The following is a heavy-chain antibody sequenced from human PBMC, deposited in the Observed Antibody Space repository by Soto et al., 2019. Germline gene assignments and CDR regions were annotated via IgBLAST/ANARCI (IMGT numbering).Heavy chain of an antibody. V-gene: IGHV3-30*18. D-gene: IGHD3-10*01. CDR1: GVTVCSYS. J-gene: IGHJ6*02. Sequence: GWSLSICCAASGVTVCSYSVHWVRQAPGKGLEWVAVISADGRKTFYADSVKGWFTISRDSPHNALFLDLSSLRGDDTAVYFCAKDRGSWDYYYGMDAWGQGTTVTVSS. CDR2: ISADGRKT. CDR3: AKDRGSWDYYYGMDA.